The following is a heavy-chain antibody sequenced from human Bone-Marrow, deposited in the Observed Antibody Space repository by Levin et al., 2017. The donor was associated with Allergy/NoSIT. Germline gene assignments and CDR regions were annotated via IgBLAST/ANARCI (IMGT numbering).Heavy chain of an antibody. CDR3: AKVEGDSSVVQQ. CDR1: GFTFDDYA. V-gene: IGHV3-9*01. J-gene: IGHJ1*01. Sequence: GGSLRLSCAASGFTFDDYAMHWVRQAPGKGLEWVSGISWNSGDIGYGDSVKGRFTISRDNAKKSLYLHLDNLRHEDTAFYYCAKVEGDSSVVQQWGQGTLVTVSS. D-gene: IGHD6-19*01. CDR2: ISWNSGDI.